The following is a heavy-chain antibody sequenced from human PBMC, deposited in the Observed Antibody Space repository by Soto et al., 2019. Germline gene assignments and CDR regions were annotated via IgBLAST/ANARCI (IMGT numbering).Heavy chain of an antibody. CDR1: GGSNSSGGYS. Sequence: TLSLTCSVSGGSNSSGGYSWSWIRQPPGKGLEWIGYIYHSGSTYYNPSLKSRVTISVDRSKNQFSLKLSSVTAADTAVYYCARDGGSGTLDYWGRGNLVTVSS. CDR2: IYHSGST. V-gene: IGHV4-30-2*01. CDR3: ARDGGSGTLDY. D-gene: IGHD3-10*01. J-gene: IGHJ4*02.